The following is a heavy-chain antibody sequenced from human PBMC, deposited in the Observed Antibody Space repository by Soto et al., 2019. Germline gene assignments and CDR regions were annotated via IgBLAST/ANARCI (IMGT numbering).Heavy chain of an antibody. V-gene: IGHV3-30*04. Sequence: HPGGSLRLSCAASGFTFSNYAMHWVRQAPGKGLEWVAVTSYDGKNKYDADSVKGRFTISRDNSKNTLYLQMNSLRREDTAVYYCARDMGYSGSGLFLIIRYRYY. CDR2: TSYDGKNK. CDR1: GFTFSNYA. J-gene: IGHJ6*01. D-gene: IGHD3-10*01. CDR3: ARDMGYSGSGLFLIIRYRYY.